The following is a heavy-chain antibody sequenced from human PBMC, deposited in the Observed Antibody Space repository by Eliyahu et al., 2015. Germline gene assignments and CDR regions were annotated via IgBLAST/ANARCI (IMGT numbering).Heavy chain of an antibody. Sequence: QVQLVQSGAEVKKPGSSVKXSCKASGGPFXTYAISWVRQAPGQGLEWMGGIIPMFATTNYARKFQGRVTITADESTTTAFMELSSLRSEDTAVYFCARGGVATPFDYWGQGSLVTVSS. CDR2: IIPMFATT. J-gene: IGHJ4*02. V-gene: IGHV1-69*01. CDR1: GGPFXTYA. D-gene: IGHD2-8*02. CDR3: ARGGVATPFDY.